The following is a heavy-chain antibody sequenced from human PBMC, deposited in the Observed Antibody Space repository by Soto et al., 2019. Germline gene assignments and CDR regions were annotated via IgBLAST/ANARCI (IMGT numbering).Heavy chain of an antibody. J-gene: IGHJ4*02. CDR3: AKSVKGYSSSWYPPGPYFDY. CDR1: GFTFSSYA. D-gene: IGHD6-13*01. CDR2: ISGSGGST. Sequence: GSLRLSCAASGFTFSSYAMSCVRQAPGKGLEGVSAISGSGGSTYYADSVKGRFTISRDNSKNTLYLQMNSLRAEDTAVYYCAKSVKGYSSSWYPPGPYFDYWGQGTQVTVSS. V-gene: IGHV3-23*01.